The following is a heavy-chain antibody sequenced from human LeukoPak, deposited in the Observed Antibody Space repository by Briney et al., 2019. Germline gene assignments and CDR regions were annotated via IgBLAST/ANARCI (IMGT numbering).Heavy chain of an antibody. D-gene: IGHD3-22*01. J-gene: IGHJ4*02. CDR3: AKGILYYYDSSGYYPGDY. V-gene: IGHV3-23*01. CDR1: EFTFSNYA. Sequence: GGSLRLSCAASEFTFSNYAMSWVRQAPGKGLEWVSSISGGGGSTYYADSVKGRFTISRDNSKNTVFLQMSSLRAEDTAVYYCAKGILYYYDSSGYYPGDYWGQGTLVTVSS. CDR2: ISGGGGST.